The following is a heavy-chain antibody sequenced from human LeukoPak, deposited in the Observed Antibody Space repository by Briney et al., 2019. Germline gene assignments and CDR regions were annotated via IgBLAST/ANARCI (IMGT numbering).Heavy chain of an antibody. J-gene: IGHJ4*02. CDR2: IYNSGST. CDR1: GGSISSHY. Sequence: SETLSLTCTVSGGSISSHYWSWIRQPPGKGLEWIGYIYNSGSTNYNPSLKSRVTISVDTSKNQFSLKLSSVTAADTAVYYCARQSYGDYVARYWGQGTLVTVSS. CDR3: ARQSYGDYVARY. D-gene: IGHD4-17*01. V-gene: IGHV4-59*08.